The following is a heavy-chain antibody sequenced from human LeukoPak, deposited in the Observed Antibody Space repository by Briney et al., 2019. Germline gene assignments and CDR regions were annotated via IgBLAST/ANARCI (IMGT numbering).Heavy chain of an antibody. J-gene: IGHJ1*01. V-gene: IGHV3-30*04. CDR3: ASGPPIVGATSSNFQH. D-gene: IGHD1-26*01. Sequence: PGGSLRLSCAASGFTFSSYAMHWVRQAPGKGLEWVAVISYDGSNKYYADSVKGRFTISRDNSKNTLYLQMNSLRAEDTAVYYCASGPPIVGATSSNFQHWGQGTLVTVSS. CDR2: ISYDGSNK. CDR1: GFTFSSYA.